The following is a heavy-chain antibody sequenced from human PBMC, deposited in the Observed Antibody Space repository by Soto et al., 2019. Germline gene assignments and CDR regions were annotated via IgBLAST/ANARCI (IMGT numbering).Heavy chain of an antibody. D-gene: IGHD3-22*01. CDR2: IRSKAYGGTT. Sequence: GSLRLSCTASGFTFGDYAMSWFRQAPGKGLEWVGFIRSKAYGGTTEYAASVKGRFTISRDDSKSIAYLQMNSLKTEDTAVYYCTRDNDVVDSSGYYYDDYWGQGTLVTVSS. CDR3: TRDNDVVDSSGYYYDDY. V-gene: IGHV3-49*03. J-gene: IGHJ4*02. CDR1: GFTFGDYA.